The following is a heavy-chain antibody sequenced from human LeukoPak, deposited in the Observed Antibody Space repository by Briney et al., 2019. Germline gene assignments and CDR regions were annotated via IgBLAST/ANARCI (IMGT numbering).Heavy chain of an antibody. J-gene: IGHJ2*01. V-gene: IGHV4-4*07. Sequence: SETLSLTCTVSGGSISSYYWSWIRQSAGKGLEWIGRIYSSGSTNYHPSLKSRLTTSLDTSKSQFSQKLSSVTAADTAVYYCASDYGGSHWYFDLWGRGTLVTVSS. D-gene: IGHD4-23*01. CDR2: IYSSGST. CDR3: ASDYGGSHWYFDL. CDR1: GGSISSYY.